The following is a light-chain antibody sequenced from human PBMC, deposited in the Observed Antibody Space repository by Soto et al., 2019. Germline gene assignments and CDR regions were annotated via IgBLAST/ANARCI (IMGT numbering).Light chain of an antibody. CDR3: QTWGAGVRV. Sequence: QPVLTQSPSASASLGASVKLTCTLSSGHRNYDIAWHQQQPEKGPRYLMKLNSDGSHSKGDGIPDRFSGSSSGAERYLTISSLQSEDEADYYCQTWGAGVRVFGGGTKVTVL. CDR1: SGHRNYD. CDR2: LNSDGSH. V-gene: IGLV4-69*01. J-gene: IGLJ2*01.